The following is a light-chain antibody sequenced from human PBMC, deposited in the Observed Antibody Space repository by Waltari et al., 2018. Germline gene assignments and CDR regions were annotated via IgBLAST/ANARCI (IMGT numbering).Light chain of an antibody. J-gene: IGKJ1*01. CDR2: KAS. CDR1: QSIGDW. V-gene: IGKV1-5*03. Sequence: DIQMTQSPSTLSASVWDTVTITCRASQSIGDWLAWLQQKPGKAPKVLIYKASSLDTGVPSRFSGSGSGTEFTLTITSLQPDDFATYYCQQCDTYYWTFGQGTQLEMK. CDR3: QQCDTYYWT.